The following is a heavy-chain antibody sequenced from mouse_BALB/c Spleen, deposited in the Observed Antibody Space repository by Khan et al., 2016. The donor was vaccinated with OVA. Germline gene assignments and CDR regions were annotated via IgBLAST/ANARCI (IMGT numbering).Heavy chain of an antibody. CDR1: GYTFTSNT. Sequence: VQLQESGAELARPGASVKMSCKASGYTFTSNTMHWVKQRPGQGLEWIGYINPNSAYTNYNQNFKDKATLTADKSSSTAYMQLSSLTSDDSAVYYCARRTTVYSMDYWGQGTSVTVSS. V-gene: IGHV1-4*01. J-gene: IGHJ4*01. D-gene: IGHD1-1*01. CDR2: INPNSAYT. CDR3: ARRTTVYSMDY.